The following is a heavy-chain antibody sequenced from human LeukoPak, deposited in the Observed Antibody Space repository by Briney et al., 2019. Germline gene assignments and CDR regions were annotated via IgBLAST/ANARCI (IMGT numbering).Heavy chain of an antibody. CDR3: ARDLEGYNWNPFVDAFDI. Sequence: PGGSLRLSCAASGFTFDDYGMSWVRQAPGKGLEWVSGINWNGGSTGYADSVKGRFTISRDNAKNSLYLQMNSLRAEDTAVYYCARDLEGYNWNPFVDAFDIWGQGTMVTVSS. J-gene: IGHJ3*02. V-gene: IGHV3-20*04. CDR1: GFTFDDYG. CDR2: INWNGGST. D-gene: IGHD1-20*01.